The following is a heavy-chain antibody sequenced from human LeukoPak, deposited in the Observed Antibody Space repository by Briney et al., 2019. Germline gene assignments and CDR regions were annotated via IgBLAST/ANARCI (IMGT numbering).Heavy chain of an antibody. J-gene: IGHJ3*02. D-gene: IGHD1-26*01. CDR3: ARAGATISHWNWRNDAFDI. V-gene: IGHV3-21*01. CDR1: GFTFSSYS. Sequence: GGSLRLSCAASGFTFSSYSMNWVRQAPGKGLEWVSSISSSSSYIYYADSVKGRLTISRENAKNSLYLQMNSLRAEDTAVYYCARAGATISHWNWRNDAFDIWGQGTMVTVSS. CDR2: ISSSSSYI.